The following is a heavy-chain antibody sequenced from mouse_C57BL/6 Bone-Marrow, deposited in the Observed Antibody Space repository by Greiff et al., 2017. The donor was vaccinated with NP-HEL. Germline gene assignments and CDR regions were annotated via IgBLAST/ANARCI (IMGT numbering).Heavy chain of an antibody. CDR2: IYPRSGNT. D-gene: IGHD2-2*01. CDR3: ARWGLRRRVDY. Sequence: QVQLKQSGAELARPGASVKLSCKASGYTFTSYGISWVKQRTGQGLEWIGEIYPRSGNTYYNEKFKGKATLTADKSSSTAYMELRSLTSEDSAVYFCARWGLRRRVDYWGQGTTLTVSS. V-gene: IGHV1-81*01. CDR1: GYTFTSYG. J-gene: IGHJ2*01.